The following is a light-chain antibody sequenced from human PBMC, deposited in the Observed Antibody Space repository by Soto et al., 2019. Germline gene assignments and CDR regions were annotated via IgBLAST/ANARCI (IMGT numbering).Light chain of an antibody. Sequence: QSALTQPASVSGSPGQSITISCTGTSSDVGGYNYVSWYQQHPGKAPKLMIYEVSNRPSGVSNRFSGSKSGNTASLTISGPQAEDEADYTGSSYTSSSLYFFGTGPTLPVL. CDR2: EVS. CDR3: SSYTSSSLYF. J-gene: IGLJ1*01. CDR1: SSDVGGYNY. V-gene: IGLV2-14*01.